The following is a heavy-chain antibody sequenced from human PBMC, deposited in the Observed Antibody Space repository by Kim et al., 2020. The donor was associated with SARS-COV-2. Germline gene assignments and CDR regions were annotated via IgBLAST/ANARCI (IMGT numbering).Heavy chain of an antibody. V-gene: IGHV1-69*13. J-gene: IGHJ4*02. D-gene: IGHD6-19*01. CDR3: ARDHLAVAGTVY. Sequence: SVKVSCKASGGTFSSYAISWVRQAPGQGLEWMGGIIPIFGTANYAQKFQGRVTITADESTSTAYMELSSLRSEDTDVYYCARDHLAVAGTVYWGQGTLVTVS. CDR2: IIPIFGTA. CDR1: GGTFSSYA.